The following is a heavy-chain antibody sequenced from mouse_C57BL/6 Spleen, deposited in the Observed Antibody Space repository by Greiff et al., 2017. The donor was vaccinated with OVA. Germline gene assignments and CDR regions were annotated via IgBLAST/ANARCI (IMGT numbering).Heavy chain of an antibody. J-gene: IGHJ4*01. Sequence: QVQLQQPGAELVRPGSSVKLSCKASGCTFTSYWMDWVKQRPGQGLEWIGNIYPSDSETHYNQKFKDKATLTVDKSSSTAYMQLSSLTSEDSAVYYCARIPDTTVVATDYAMDYWGQGTSVTVSS. D-gene: IGHD1-1*01. CDR2: IYPSDSET. CDR3: ARIPDTTVVATDYAMDY. CDR1: GCTFTSYW. V-gene: IGHV1-61*01.